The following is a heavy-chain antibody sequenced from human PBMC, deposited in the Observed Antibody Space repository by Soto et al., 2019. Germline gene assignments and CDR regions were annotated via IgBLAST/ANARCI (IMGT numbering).Heavy chain of an antibody. Sequence: QVQLVESGGGVVQPGRSLRLSCAASGFTFSSYGMHWVRQAPGKGLEWVAVISYDGSNKYYADSVKGRFTISRDNSKNTLYLQMNSLRAEDTAVYYCAKLSITIVRNNWFDPWGQGTLVTVSS. CDR3: AKLSITIVRNNWFDP. CDR2: ISYDGSNK. J-gene: IGHJ5*02. V-gene: IGHV3-30*18. D-gene: IGHD3-10*01. CDR1: GFTFSSYG.